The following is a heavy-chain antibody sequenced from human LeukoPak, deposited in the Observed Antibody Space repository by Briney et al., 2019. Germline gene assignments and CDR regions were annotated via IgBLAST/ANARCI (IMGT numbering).Heavy chain of an antibody. CDR1: GASISSSSYS. CDR3: ARDQPGTIKGFDY. J-gene: IGHJ4*02. CDR2: VYYSGET. D-gene: IGHD5-24*01. Sequence: SETLSLTCTVSGASISSSSYSWGWIRQPPGKGLEWIGGVYYSGETHYNPSLKSRVTISVDVSKNQFSLKLSSVTPEDTAVYYCARDQPGTIKGFDYWGQGTLVTVSS. V-gene: IGHV4-39*02.